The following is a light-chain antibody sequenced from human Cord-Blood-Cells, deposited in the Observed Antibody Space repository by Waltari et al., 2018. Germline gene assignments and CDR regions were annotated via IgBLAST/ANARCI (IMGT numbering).Light chain of an antibody. J-gene: IGKJ1*01. V-gene: IGKV3-15*01. CDR3: QKYNNWPRT. CDR1: QSVSSN. CDR2: GAS. Sequence: EIVMTQSPATLSVSPGERATLSCRASQSVSSNLAWYQHKPGQAPRLLIYGASTRATGIPARFSGNVSGTEFTLTISSLQSEDFSVYYCQKYNNWPRTFGQGTKVEIK.